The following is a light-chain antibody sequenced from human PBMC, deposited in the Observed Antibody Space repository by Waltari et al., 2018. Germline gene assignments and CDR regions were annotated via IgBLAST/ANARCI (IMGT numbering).Light chain of an antibody. V-gene: IGKV3-20*01. CDR3: QQHGSLPQT. CDR2: DAS. Sequence: EIVLTQSPGTLSLSPGEGATLSCRASQSISNNFLAWYQQRPGQAPRLLVYDASSRATDIPDRFSGSGSGTDFTLTISRLEPEDFALYFCQQHGSLPQTFGQGTKVEIK. CDR1: QSISNNF. J-gene: IGKJ1*01.